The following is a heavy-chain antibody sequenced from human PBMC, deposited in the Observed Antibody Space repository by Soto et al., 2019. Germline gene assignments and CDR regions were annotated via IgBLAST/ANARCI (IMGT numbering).Heavy chain of an antibody. V-gene: IGHV1-69*06. CDR2: IIPIFGTA. J-gene: IGHJ4*02. CDR1: GGTFSSYA. Sequence: GASVKVSCKASGGTFSSYAISWVRQAPGQGLEWMGGIIPIFGTANYAQKFQGRVTITADKSTSTAYMELSSLRSEDTAVYYCAREGIAAAGTIAEFDYWGQGTLVTRLL. D-gene: IGHD6-13*01. CDR3: AREGIAAAGTIAEFDY.